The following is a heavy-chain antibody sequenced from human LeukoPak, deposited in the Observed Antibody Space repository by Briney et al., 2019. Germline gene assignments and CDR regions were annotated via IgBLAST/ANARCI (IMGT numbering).Heavy chain of an antibody. CDR2: ISSDGTNK. V-gene: IGHV3-30*18. Sequence: GGSLRLSCAASGFTFSSFGMHWVRQAPGKGLDWVAVISSDGTNKHYADSVKGRFTISRDNSKNTLSLQMNSLRPEDTAVYFCAKDQAAFGDYAFDSWGQGTLVTVSP. J-gene: IGHJ4*02. CDR1: GFTFSSFG. D-gene: IGHD4-17*01. CDR3: AKDQAAFGDYAFDS.